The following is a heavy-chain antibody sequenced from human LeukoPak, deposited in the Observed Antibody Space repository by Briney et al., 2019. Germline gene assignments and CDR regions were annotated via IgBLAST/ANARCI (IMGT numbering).Heavy chain of an antibody. Sequence: PGRSLRLSCAASGFTFSSYGMHWIRQAPGKGLEWVAVIWYDGSNKYYADSVKGRFTISRDNSKNTLYLQMNSLRAEDTAVYYCAKEEYYFDYWGQGTLVTVSS. J-gene: IGHJ4*02. CDR2: IWYDGSNK. CDR1: GFTFSSYG. CDR3: AKEEYYFDY. V-gene: IGHV3-33*06.